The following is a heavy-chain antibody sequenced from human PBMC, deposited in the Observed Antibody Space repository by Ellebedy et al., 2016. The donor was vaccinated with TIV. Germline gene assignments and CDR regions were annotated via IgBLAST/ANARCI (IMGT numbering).Heavy chain of an antibody. D-gene: IGHD5-18*01. CDR1: GYSFTGQY. CDR3: ARDRGGYSYVGAFDY. J-gene: IGHJ4*02. V-gene: IGHV1-2*02. CDR2: INPKTGDM. Sequence: ASVKVSCXAFGYSFTGQYIHWVRQAPGQGLEWMGYINPKTGDMYYAQKFQGRVTMTRDTSVNTAYMDLSRLRSDDTAVYYCARDRGGYSYVGAFDYWGQGALVTVSS.